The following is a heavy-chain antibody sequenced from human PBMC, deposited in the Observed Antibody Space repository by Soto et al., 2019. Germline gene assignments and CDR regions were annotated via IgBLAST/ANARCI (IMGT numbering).Heavy chain of an antibody. CDR3: ARGGIAARRTTYNWFDP. J-gene: IGHJ5*02. D-gene: IGHD6-6*01. Sequence: QLLASGPGLVKPSETLSLTCTVSGGSISSSSYYWGWIRQPPGKGLEWIGSIYYSGSTYYNPSLKSRVTISVDTSKNQFSLKLSSVTAADTAVYYCARGGIAARRTTYNWFDPWGQGTLVTVSS. V-gene: IGHV4-39*01. CDR1: GGSISSSSYY. CDR2: IYYSGST.